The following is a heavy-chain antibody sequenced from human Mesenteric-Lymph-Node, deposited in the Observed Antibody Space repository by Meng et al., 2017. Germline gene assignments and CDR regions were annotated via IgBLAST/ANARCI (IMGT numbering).Heavy chain of an antibody. V-gene: IGHV4-59*08. CDR2: IYYSGNT. CDR1: GGSVSGYY. Sequence: QVQLQRWGAGLLKPSETLSLTCTVSGGSVSGYYWSWIRQPPGKGLEWIGYIYYSGNTYYNPSLKSRVTISVDTSKNQFSLKLSSVTAEDTAVYYCARHGRGWFDPWGQGTLVTVSS. D-gene: IGHD3-10*01. CDR3: ARHGRGWFDP. J-gene: IGHJ5*02.